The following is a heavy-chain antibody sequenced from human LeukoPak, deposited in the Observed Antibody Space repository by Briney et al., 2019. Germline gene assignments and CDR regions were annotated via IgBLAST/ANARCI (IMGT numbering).Heavy chain of an antibody. Sequence: TGGSLRLSCATSGFTYSSCVMAWVRQAPGKGLEWVSSISGSGGSTYYADSVKGRFTISRDNSMNTLYLQMNSLTAEDTAVYYCAKRHCSSTHCYASDYWGQGTLVTVSS. D-gene: IGHD2-2*01. V-gene: IGHV3-23*01. CDR1: GFTYSSCV. CDR3: AKRHCSSTHCYASDY. J-gene: IGHJ4*02. CDR2: ISGSGGST.